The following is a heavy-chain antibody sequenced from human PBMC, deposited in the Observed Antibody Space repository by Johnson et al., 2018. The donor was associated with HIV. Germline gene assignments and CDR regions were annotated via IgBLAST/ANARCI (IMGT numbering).Heavy chain of an antibody. J-gene: IGHJ3*02. D-gene: IGHD5-24*01. V-gene: IGHV3-74*02. CDR3: ARAPAWLRGFDI. CDR2: ISGDGSSS. Sequence: VQLVESGGALVQPGGSLRLSCEVSGFTISTFWMHWVRQVPGKGLMWVSRISGDGSSSRYADSVKGRFTISRDNAKNTLYLQMNRLTVEDTALYYCARAPAWLRGFDIWGQGTMVTVSS. CDR1: GFTISTFW.